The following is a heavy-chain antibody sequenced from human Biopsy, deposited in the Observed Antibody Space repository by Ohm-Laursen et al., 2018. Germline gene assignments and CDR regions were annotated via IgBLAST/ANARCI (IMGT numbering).Heavy chain of an antibody. Sequence: SETLSLTWAVSGGSLSGYYWSWIRQAPGRGLEWIGLIYYRGETDYNPSLKSRVTISVDGSKNQFSLNLTSITAADTAVYYCARHRTHPPPGSMDVWGHGTTVFVSS. CDR3: ARHRTHPPPGSMDV. J-gene: IGHJ6*02. CDR2: IYYRGET. V-gene: IGHV4-59*08. D-gene: IGHD2-15*01. CDR1: GGSLSGYY.